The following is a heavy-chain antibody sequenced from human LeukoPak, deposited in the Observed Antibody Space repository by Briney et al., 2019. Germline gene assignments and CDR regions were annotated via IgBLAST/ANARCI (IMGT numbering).Heavy chain of an antibody. Sequence: PGGSLRLSCAASGFTFSSYSMNWVRQAPGKGLEWVSSISSSSYIYYADSVKGRLTISRDNAKNSLYLQMNSLRAEDTAVYYCARDSSSLIDIWGQGTMVTVSS. V-gene: IGHV3-21*01. CDR2: ISSSSYI. CDR3: ARDSSSLIDI. CDR1: GFTFSSYS. D-gene: IGHD6-6*01. J-gene: IGHJ3*02.